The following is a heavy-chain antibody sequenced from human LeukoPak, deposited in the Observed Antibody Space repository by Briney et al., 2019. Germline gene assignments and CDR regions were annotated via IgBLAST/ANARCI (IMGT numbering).Heavy chain of an antibody. Sequence: GGSLRLSCAAFGFTFSSYAMSWVRQAPGKGLEWVPAISGSGGSTYYADSVKGRFTISRDNSKNTLYLQMNSLRAEDTAVYYCAKGSSSGWTQYYFDYWGQGTLVTVSS. D-gene: IGHD6-19*01. V-gene: IGHV3-23*01. CDR1: GFTFSSYA. CDR3: AKGSSSGWTQYYFDY. J-gene: IGHJ4*02. CDR2: ISGSGGST.